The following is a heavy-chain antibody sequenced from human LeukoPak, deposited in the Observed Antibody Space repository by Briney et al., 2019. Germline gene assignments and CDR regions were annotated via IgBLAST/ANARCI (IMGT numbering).Heavy chain of an antibody. CDR3: ARDSGNFEIDY. Sequence: SETLSLTCTVSGGSITSGNYYWGWVRQSPGKGLEWIGSVDKSGGTYYIPSLNNRLSISVDTSKNQISLGLNSVTAADTAVYYCARDSGNFEIDYWGQGILVTVSS. J-gene: IGHJ4*02. CDR1: GGSITSGNYY. D-gene: IGHD1-26*01. V-gene: IGHV4-39*02. CDR2: VDKSGGT.